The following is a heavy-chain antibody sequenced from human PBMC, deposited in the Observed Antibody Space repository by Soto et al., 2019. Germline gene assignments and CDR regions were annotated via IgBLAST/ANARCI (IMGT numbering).Heavy chain of an antibody. CDR3: AKGRYDFWSPYYFDS. D-gene: IGHD3-3*01. CDR1: GLNFDDFA. Sequence: GGSLRLSCVGTGLNFDDFAMHWVRQAPGQGLEWVSGITWNSRVLAYADSVKGRFTISRDNARNSLYLQMDSLRDEDTALYYCAKGRYDFWSPYYFDSWGQGTLVTVSS. J-gene: IGHJ4*02. V-gene: IGHV3-9*01. CDR2: ITWNSRVL.